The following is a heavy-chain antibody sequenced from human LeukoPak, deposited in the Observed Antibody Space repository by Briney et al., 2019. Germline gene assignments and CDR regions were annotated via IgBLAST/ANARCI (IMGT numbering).Heavy chain of an antibody. CDR1: GGSFSGYY. Sequence: SETLSLTCAVYGGSFSGYYWSWIRQPPGKGLEWIGEINHSGSTNYNPSLKSRVTISVDTSKNQISLRLSSVTAADTAVYYCARSGFYYDSSGYFPTLDFWGQGTLVTVSS. D-gene: IGHD3-22*01. J-gene: IGHJ4*02. CDR2: INHSGST. CDR3: ARSGFYYDSSGYFPTLDF. V-gene: IGHV4-34*01.